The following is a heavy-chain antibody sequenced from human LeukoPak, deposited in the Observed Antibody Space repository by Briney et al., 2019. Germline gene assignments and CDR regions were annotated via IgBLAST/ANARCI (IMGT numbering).Heavy chain of an antibody. V-gene: IGHV1-2*02. CDR1: GYTFTGYY. CDR2: INPNSGGT. D-gene: IGHD5-24*01. J-gene: IGHJ4*02. CDR3: ARVFQRRDGYNDDY. Sequence: ASVKVSCKASGYTFTGYYMHWVRQAPGQGLEWMGWINPNSGGTNYAQKFQGRVTMTRDTSISTAYMELSRLRSDDTAVYYCARVFQRRDGYNDDYWGQGTLVTVSS.